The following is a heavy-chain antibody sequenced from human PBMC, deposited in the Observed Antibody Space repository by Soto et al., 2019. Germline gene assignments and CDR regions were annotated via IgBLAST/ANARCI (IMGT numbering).Heavy chain of an antibody. D-gene: IGHD3-3*01. CDR3: ARDPYDFWSGPDY. CDR1: GFTFSSYN. CDR2: ISRDSTYM. J-gene: IGHJ4*02. V-gene: IGHV3-21*01. Sequence: GGALRLSCAASGFTFSSYNMNWVRKSPGKGLEWVSSISRDSTYMYYADSVRGRFTISRDNAKKSVFLQMDSLSGDDTAVYYCARDPYDFWSGPDYWGQGILVTVSS.